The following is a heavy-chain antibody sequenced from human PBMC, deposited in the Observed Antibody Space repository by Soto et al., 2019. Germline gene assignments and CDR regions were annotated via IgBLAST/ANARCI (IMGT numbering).Heavy chain of an antibody. CDR1: GFTFDDYA. Sequence: VQLVESGGGLVQPGRSLRLSCAASGFTFDDYAMHWVRQAPGKGLEWVSGISWNSGSIGYADSVKGRFTISRDNAKNSLYLQMNSLRAEDTALYYCAKDTGDYLSGWFDPWGQGTLVTVSS. CDR3: AKDTGDYLSGWFDP. V-gene: IGHV3-9*01. CDR2: ISWNSGSI. J-gene: IGHJ5*02. D-gene: IGHD4-17*01.